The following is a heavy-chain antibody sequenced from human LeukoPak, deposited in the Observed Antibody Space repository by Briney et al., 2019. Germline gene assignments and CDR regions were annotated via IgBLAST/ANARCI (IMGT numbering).Heavy chain of an antibody. Sequence: GGSLRLSCAASGFTFSSYGMHWVRQAPGKGLEWVAVISYDGSNKYYADSVKGRFTISRDNSKNTLYLQMNSLRAEDTAVYYCAKGLGRGWYLNAFDIWGQGTMVTVSS. D-gene: IGHD6-19*01. CDR1: GFTFSSYG. V-gene: IGHV3-30*18. J-gene: IGHJ3*02. CDR2: ISYDGSNK. CDR3: AKGLGRGWYLNAFDI.